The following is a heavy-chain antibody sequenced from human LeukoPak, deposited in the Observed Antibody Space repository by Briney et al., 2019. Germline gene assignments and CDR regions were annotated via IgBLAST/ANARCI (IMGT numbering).Heavy chain of an antibody. CDR1: GFTFSSYA. CDR3: AKGRWYSSSTLDY. CDR2: ISGSGGST. D-gene: IGHD6-13*01. Sequence: PGESLRLSCAASGFTFSSYAMSWVRQAPGKGLEWVSAISGSGGSTYYADSVKGRFTISRDNSKNTLYLQMNSLRAEDTAVYYCAKGRWYSSSTLDYWGQGTLVTVSS. V-gene: IGHV3-23*01. J-gene: IGHJ4*02.